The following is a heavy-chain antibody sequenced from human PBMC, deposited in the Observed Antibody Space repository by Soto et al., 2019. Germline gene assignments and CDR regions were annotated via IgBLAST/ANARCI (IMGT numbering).Heavy chain of an antibody. J-gene: IGHJ4*02. D-gene: IGHD3-10*01. CDR2: IYHSGST. CDR1: GCSISSYY. Sequence: SETLSLTCTFSGCSISSYYWSWIRQPPGKGLEWIGYIYHSGSTYYNPSLKSRVTISVDRSKNQFSLKLSSVTAADTAVYYCARLLSESYYFDYWGQGTMVT. V-gene: IGHV4-59*12. CDR3: ARLLSESYYFDY.